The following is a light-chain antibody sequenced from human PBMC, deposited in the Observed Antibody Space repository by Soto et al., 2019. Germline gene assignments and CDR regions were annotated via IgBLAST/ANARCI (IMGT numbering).Light chain of an antibody. CDR3: QQYGSSGT. Sequence: EMVLTQSPCTLSLSLGERATLSCRASQSLRTNSLAWYQQKPGQAPRLLISGVYSRAAGIPDRFSGSGSGTDFTLTISRLEPEDFAVYYCQQYGSSGTFGQGTKVDIK. CDR1: QSLRTNS. J-gene: IGKJ1*01. V-gene: IGKV3-20*01. CDR2: GVY.